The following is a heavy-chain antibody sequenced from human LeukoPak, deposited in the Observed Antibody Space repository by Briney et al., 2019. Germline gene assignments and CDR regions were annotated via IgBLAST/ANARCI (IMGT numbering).Heavy chain of an antibody. D-gene: IGHD3-22*01. CDR2: IYPGDSDT. Sequence: GESLKISCKGSGYSFTSSWIGWVRQMPGKGLEWMGIIYPGDSDTRYSPSFQGQVTISADNSISTAYLQWSSLKASDTAMYYCARSTDSSGYYDLWDYWGQGTLVTVSS. J-gene: IGHJ4*02. CDR3: ARSTDSSGYYDLWDY. V-gene: IGHV5-51*01. CDR1: GYSFTSSW.